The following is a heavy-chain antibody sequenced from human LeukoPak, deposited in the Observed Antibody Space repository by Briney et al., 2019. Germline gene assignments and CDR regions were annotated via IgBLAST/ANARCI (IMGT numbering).Heavy chain of an antibody. J-gene: IGHJ6*02. V-gene: IGHV3-33*01. CDR1: GFTFSSYG. D-gene: IGHD3-22*01. Sequence: PGGSLRLSCAASGFTFSSYGMHWVRQAPGKGLEWVAVIWYDGSNKYYADSVKGRFTISRDNSKNTLYLQMNSLRAEDTAVYYCARNRYYYDSSGYQYYYYYGMDVWGQGTTVTVSS. CDR2: IWYDGSNK. CDR3: ARNRYYYDSSGYQYYYYYGMDV.